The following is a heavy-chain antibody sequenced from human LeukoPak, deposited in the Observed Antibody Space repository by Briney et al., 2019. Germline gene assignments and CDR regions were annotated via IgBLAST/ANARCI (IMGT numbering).Heavy chain of an antibody. D-gene: IGHD3-9*01. CDR1: GFTFSDYD. CDR2: IGYGGDR. J-gene: IGHJ4*02. CDR3: ARGNILTGYTY. Sequence: GGSLRLSCAASGFTFSDYDMHWVRQATGKGLEWVSAIGYGGDRHYSDSVKGRFTISRENAKNSLYLQMDSLGAGDTAVYYCARGNILTGYTYWGQGALVIVSS. V-gene: IGHV3-13*04.